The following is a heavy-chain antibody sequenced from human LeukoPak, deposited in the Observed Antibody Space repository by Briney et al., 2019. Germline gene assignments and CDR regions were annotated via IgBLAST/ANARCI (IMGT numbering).Heavy chain of an antibody. D-gene: IGHD5-24*01. CDR3: ARGDLGYNSDY. V-gene: IGHV1-46*01. CDR2: LNPSGGSS. J-gene: IGHJ4*02. CDR1: GYTVTSYY. Sequence: ASVKVSCKASGYTVTSYYMHWVRQAPGQGLEWMGILNPSGGSSSYAQKFQGRVTMTRDTSTSTVYMELSSLRSEDTAVYYCARGDLGYNSDYWGQGTLVTVSS.